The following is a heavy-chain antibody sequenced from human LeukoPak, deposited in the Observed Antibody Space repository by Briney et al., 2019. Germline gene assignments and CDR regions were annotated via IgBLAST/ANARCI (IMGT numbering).Heavy chain of an antibody. CDR1: GFTFSNSA. CDR3: ASRDPSSWYVH. J-gene: IGHJ5*02. CDR2: VSCSGAYT. V-gene: IGHV3-23*01. Sequence: GGSLRLACAASGFTFSNSAMSWVRQAPGKGPEWVSAVSCSGAYTYYADSVKGRFPVSRDNPQNTQYLQMNSRRAEDTAVYYCASRDPSSWYVHWGQGTLVTVSS. D-gene: IGHD6-13*01.